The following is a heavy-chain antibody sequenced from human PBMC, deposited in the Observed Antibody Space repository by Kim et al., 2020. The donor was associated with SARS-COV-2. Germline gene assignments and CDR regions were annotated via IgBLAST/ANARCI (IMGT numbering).Heavy chain of an antibody. D-gene: IGHD5-18*01. CDR3: ARGTENGYSYGTGVGGLDV. Sequence: GGSLRLSCAPSGFTVSSKYMTWVRQAPGKGLEWVSVIYGGGNIVYADSVKGRFSISRDNSKNRLYLQMNSLRGEDTAVYYCARGTENGYSYGTGVGGLDVWGPGTAVTVSS. V-gene: IGHV3-53*05. J-gene: IGHJ6*02. CDR1: GFTVSSKY. CDR2: IYGGGNI.